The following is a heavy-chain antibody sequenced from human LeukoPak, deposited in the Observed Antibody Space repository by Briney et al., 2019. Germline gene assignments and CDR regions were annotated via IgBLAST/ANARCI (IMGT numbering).Heavy chain of an antibody. CDR3: ARTYYYDSSGYSLAFDI. CDR1: GFTVSSNY. V-gene: IGHV3-53*01. Sequence: GGSLRLSCAASGFTVSSNYMSWVRQAPGKGLEWVSVIYSGGSTYYADSVKGRFTISRDNSKNTLYLQMNSLRAEDTAVYYCARTYYYDSSGYSLAFDIWGQGTMVTVSS. J-gene: IGHJ3*02. CDR2: IYSGGST. D-gene: IGHD3-22*01.